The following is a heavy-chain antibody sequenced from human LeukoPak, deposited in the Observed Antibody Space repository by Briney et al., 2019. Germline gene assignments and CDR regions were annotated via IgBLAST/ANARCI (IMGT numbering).Heavy chain of an antibody. CDR2: IYPGDSDT. J-gene: IGHJ4*02. D-gene: IGHD5-18*01. Sequence: GESLKISCKGSGYSFTSYWIAWVRQMPGKGLEWMGIIYPGDSDTTYSPSFQGQVTISADKSINTAYLQWSSLKASDTAMYYCARHSDAAMVVDYWGQGTLVTVSS. CDR3: ARHSDAAMVVDY. V-gene: IGHV5-51*01. CDR1: GYSFTSYW.